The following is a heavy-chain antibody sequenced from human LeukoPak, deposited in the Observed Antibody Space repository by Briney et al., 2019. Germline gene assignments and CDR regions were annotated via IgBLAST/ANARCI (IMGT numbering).Heavy chain of an antibody. V-gene: IGHV3-33*01. CDR1: GFSFKDTG. J-gene: IGHJ4*02. CDR2: IWYDGSNK. D-gene: IGHD3-10*01. Sequence: GRSLRLSCAASGFSFKDTGMHWVRQAPGKGLEWVAVIWYDGSNKYYADSVKGRITISRDNSKNTLYLQMNSLRAEDTAVYYCARGDGLLWFGELKDYFDYWGQGTLVTVSS. CDR3: ARGDGLLWFGELKDYFDY.